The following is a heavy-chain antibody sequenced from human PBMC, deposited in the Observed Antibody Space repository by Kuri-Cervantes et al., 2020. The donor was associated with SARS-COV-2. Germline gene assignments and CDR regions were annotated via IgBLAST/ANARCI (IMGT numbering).Heavy chain of an antibody. CDR3: ARDPRFLEWLDYFDY. V-gene: IGHV3-23*01. CDR1: GFPFSSYA. Sequence: GESLKISCAASGFPFSSYAMSWVRQAPGKGLEWVSAISGSGGSTYYADSVKGRFTISRDNSKNTLYLQMNSLRAEDTAVYYCARDPRFLEWLDYFDYWGQGTLVTVSS. CDR2: ISGSGGST. J-gene: IGHJ4*02. D-gene: IGHD3-3*01.